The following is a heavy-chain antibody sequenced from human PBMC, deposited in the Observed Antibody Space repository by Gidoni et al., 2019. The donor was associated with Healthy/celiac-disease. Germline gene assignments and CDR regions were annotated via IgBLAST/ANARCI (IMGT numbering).Heavy chain of an antibody. V-gene: IGHV3-15*01. CDR1: GFTFSNAW. J-gene: IGHJ6*02. Sequence: EVQLVESGGGLVKPGGSLRLSCAASGFTFSNAWMSLVRQAPGKGREWVGRIKSKTDGGTTDYAAPVKGRFTISRDDAKNTLYLQMNSLKTEDTAVYYCTLVGCSSTSCSYYYYGMDVWGQGTTVTVSS. CDR2: IKSKTDGGTT. D-gene: IGHD2-2*01. CDR3: TLVGCSSTSCSYYYYGMDV.